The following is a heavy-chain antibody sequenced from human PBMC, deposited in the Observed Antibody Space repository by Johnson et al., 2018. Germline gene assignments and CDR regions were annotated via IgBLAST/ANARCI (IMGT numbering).Heavy chain of an antibody. D-gene: IGHD1-20*01. Sequence: QVQLQESGPGLVKPSETLSLTCTVSGVSVTSTTSYWGWIRQPPGKGLEWVSTIYYSGTTYFNPSLKTRVTMSVDTSKNRISLNLKSVTAADTAVYYCARSTGGRGYNWNPEDVWGQGTTVTVSS. V-gene: IGHV4-39*01. J-gene: IGHJ6*02. CDR3: ARSTGGRGYNWNPEDV. CDR2: IYYSGTT. CDR1: GVSVTSTTSY.